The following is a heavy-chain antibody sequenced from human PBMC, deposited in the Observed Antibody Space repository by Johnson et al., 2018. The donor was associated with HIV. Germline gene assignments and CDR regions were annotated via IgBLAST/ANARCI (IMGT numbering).Heavy chain of an antibody. Sequence: VQLVESGGGLVQPGGSLILSCAVSGVTVSSNYMSWVRQAPGKGLEWVSVIYSGGSTYYADSVKGRFTISRDNSKNTLYLQMNSLRAEDTAVYYCATVHSSSDAFDIWGQGTMVTVSS. J-gene: IGHJ3*02. CDR2: IYSGGST. V-gene: IGHV3-66*01. CDR1: GVTVSSNY. CDR3: ATVHSSSDAFDI. D-gene: IGHD6-6*01.